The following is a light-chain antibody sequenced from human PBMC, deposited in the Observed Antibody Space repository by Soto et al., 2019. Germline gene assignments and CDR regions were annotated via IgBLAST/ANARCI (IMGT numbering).Light chain of an antibody. CDR3: QQYYSFPLT. Sequence: DIQMSQSPSTLSGSVGDRVTITCRAIQTISSWLAWYQQKPGKAPKLLIYKASTLQSGVPSRFSGSGSGTDFTLTISCLQSEDFATYYCQQYYSFPLTFGGGTKVDIK. V-gene: IGKV1-5*03. J-gene: IGKJ4*01. CDR2: KAS. CDR1: QTISSW.